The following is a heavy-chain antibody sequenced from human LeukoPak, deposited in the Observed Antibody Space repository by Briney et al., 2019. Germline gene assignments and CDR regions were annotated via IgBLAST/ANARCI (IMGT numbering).Heavy chain of an antibody. CDR3: AGRAGDWFHFDY. Sequence: PGRSLRLSCAASGFTFSSYGMHWVRQAPGKGLEWVAVISYDGSNKYYADSVKGRFTIFRDNSKNTLYLQMNSLRAEDTAVYYCAGRAGDWFHFDYWGQGTLVTVSS. CDR1: GFTFSSYG. CDR2: ISYDGSNK. V-gene: IGHV3-30*03. D-gene: IGHD7-27*01. J-gene: IGHJ4*02.